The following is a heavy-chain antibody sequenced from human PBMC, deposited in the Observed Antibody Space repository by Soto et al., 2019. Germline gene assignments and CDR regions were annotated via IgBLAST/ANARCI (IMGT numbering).Heavy chain of an antibody. J-gene: IGHJ4*02. V-gene: IGHV3-33*08. CDR3: ARGHPAAAGTQGYCDY. CDR1: GFTFSSYG. D-gene: IGHD6-13*01. CDR2: IWYDGSNK. Sequence: GGSLRLSCAASGFTFSSYGMHWVRQAPGKGLEWVAVIWYDGSNKYYADSVKGRFTISRDNSKNTLYLQMNSLRAEDTAVYYCARGHPAAAGTQGYCDYWGQGTLVTVSS.